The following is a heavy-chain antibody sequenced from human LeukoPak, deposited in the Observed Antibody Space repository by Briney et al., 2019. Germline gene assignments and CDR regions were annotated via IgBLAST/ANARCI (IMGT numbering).Heavy chain of an antibody. J-gene: IGHJ4*02. CDR2: IYHTGST. CDR3: ARDAPYCDY. V-gene: IGHV4-59*01. Sequence: ASDTLSLTCTVSGDSITTYYWSWIRQSPGKGLEWIGYIYHTGSTNYNPSLKSRVTISVDTSKNQFSLKLSSVTAADTAVYYCARDAPYCDYWGQGTLVTVS. CDR1: GDSITTYY.